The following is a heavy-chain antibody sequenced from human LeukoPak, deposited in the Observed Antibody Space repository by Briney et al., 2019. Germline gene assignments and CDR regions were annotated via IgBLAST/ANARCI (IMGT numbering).Heavy chain of an antibody. Sequence: SGGSLRLSCAASGFTFSSYDMSWIRQAPGKGLEWVSEISGSDEGTKYVDSVKGRFTISRDNSKNTLYLLLNSLRVDDTAVYYCANRRLGRGAFDIWGQGTMVTVSS. J-gene: IGHJ3*02. CDR2: ISGSDEGT. CDR1: GFTFSSYD. CDR3: ANRRLGRGAFDI. V-gene: IGHV3-23*01. D-gene: IGHD7-27*01.